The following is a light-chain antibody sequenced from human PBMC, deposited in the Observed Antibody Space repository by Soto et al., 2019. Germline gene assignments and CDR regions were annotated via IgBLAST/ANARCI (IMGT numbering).Light chain of an antibody. Sequence: YALTQPPCVSGSPGQSITISCTGTSSDVGTYNLVSWYQQHPGKAPKLMVYEGTKRPSGVSNRFSGSKSGNTASLTISGLQAEDEADYYCCSYVGSSTYVFGTGTKVTVL. V-gene: IGLV2-23*01. CDR2: EGT. J-gene: IGLJ1*01. CDR1: SSDVGTYNL. CDR3: CSYVGSSTYV.